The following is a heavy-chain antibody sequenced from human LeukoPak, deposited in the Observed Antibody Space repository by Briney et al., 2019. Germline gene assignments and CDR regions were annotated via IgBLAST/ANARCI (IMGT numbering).Heavy chain of an antibody. Sequence: SETLSLTCTVSAYSISSGYYWGWIRQPPGKGLDWIGSIYYSGSIYYNPSLKSRVTISVDTSKNQLSLKLSSVTAADTAVYYCAREGLLTMPDFDYWGQGTLVTVSS. D-gene: IGHD4/OR15-4a*01. CDR2: IYYSGSI. V-gene: IGHV4-38-2*02. CDR3: AREGLLTMPDFDY. J-gene: IGHJ4*02. CDR1: AYSISSGYY.